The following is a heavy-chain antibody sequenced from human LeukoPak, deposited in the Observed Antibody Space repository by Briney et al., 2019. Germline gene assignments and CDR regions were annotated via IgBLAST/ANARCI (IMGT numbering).Heavy chain of an antibody. Sequence: GGSLRLSCAASRFTFSSYAMIWVRQAPGKGLEWVSAISGSGGSTYFADSVKGLFTISRDNSRTTLNMQMTSLRAEDTAVYYCAKVNRGSGWYFSAFDIWGQGTMVTVSS. CDR1: RFTFSSYA. J-gene: IGHJ3*02. CDR3: AKVNRGSGWYFSAFDI. D-gene: IGHD6-19*01. CDR2: ISGSGGST. V-gene: IGHV3-23*01.